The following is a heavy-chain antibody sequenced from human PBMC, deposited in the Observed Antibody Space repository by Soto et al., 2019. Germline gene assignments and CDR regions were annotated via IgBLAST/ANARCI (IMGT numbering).Heavy chain of an antibody. CDR2: IIPMFGTP. CDR3: VRGTWDCSRINCYTPQGFFYYGMDV. V-gene: IGHV1-69*01. CDR1: GGAFSNYG. D-gene: IGHD2-21*01. Sequence: QVQVVQSGAEVKKPGSSVKVSCKASGGAFSNYGISWVRQAPGQGLEWMGGIIPMFGTPKYAQKFRGRVTINANESTTTDYMDLKSMNSDDTARYYSVRGTWDCSRINCYTPQGFFYYGMDVWGQGTTVTVSS. J-gene: IGHJ6*02.